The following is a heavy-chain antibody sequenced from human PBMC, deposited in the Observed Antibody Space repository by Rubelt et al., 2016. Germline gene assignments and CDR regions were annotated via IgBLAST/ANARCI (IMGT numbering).Heavy chain of an antibody. CDR2: IYYSGST. CDR3: ARGDSSFSDFDY. D-gene: IGHD6-6*01. Sequence: QVQLQESGPGLVKPSETLSLTCTVSGGSISSYYWSWIRQPPGKGLEWIGYIYYSGSTNYNPALKCRVTIQVETSKNQFALKLSSVTAADTAVYYCARGDSSFSDFDYWGQGTLVTVSS. V-gene: IGHV4-59*01. J-gene: IGHJ4*02. CDR1: GGSISSYY.